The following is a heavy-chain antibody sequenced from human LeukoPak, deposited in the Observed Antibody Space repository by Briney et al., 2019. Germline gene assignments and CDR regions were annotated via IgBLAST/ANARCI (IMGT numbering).Heavy chain of an antibody. CDR2: VSDTGST. J-gene: IGHJ4*01. CDR1: GGSLNSYY. Sequence: PSETLSLTCTVSGGSLNSYYWSWIRQPPGKGLGWIGYVSDTGSTNYNPSLKSRVTISVDTSKNQFYLKLTSVTAADTAVYYCARTTTTFDDWGHGTLVTVSS. V-gene: IGHV4-59*01. D-gene: IGHD4-11*01. CDR3: ARTTTTFDD.